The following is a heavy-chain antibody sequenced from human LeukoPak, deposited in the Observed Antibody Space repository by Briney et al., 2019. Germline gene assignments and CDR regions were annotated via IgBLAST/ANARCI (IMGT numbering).Heavy chain of an antibody. Sequence: ASVKVSCKASGYSFTSNVISWVRQAPGQGLEWMGWISAYNGNTNYAQKLQGRVTMTTDTSTSTAYMELRSLRSDDTAVYYCARFGLGKHIEVAGIPFDIWGQGTMVTVSS. CDR3: ARFGLGKHIEVAGIPFDI. CDR1: GYSFTSNV. V-gene: IGHV1-18*01. CDR2: ISAYNGNT. J-gene: IGHJ3*02. D-gene: IGHD6-19*01.